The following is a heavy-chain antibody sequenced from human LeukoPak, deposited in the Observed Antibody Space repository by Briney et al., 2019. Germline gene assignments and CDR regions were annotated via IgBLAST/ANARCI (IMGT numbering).Heavy chain of an antibody. CDR2: ISAYNSNT. D-gene: IGHD2-2*01. CDR3: ARVLRLGIVVVGPFDI. J-gene: IGHJ3*02. V-gene: IGHV1-18*01. CDR1: GYTFTSYG. Sequence: ASVKVSCKASGYTFTSYGISWVRQAPGQGLEWMGWISAYNSNTNYAQKLQGRVTMTTDTSTSTAYMELRSLRSDDTAVYYCARVLRLGIVVVGPFDIWGQGTMVTVSS.